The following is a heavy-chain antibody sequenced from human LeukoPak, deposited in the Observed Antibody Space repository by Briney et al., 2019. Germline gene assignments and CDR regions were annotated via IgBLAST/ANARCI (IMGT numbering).Heavy chain of an antibody. D-gene: IGHD3-22*01. CDR2: MNPNSGNT. Sequence: ASVKVSCKASGYTFTSYDINWVRQATGQGLEWMGWMNPNSGNTGYARKFQGRVTMTRNTSISTAYMELSSLRSEDTAVYYCARGEGDTYYYDVNWFDPWGQGTLVTVSS. V-gene: IGHV1-8*01. CDR3: ARGEGDTYYYDVNWFDP. CDR1: GYTFTSYD. J-gene: IGHJ5*02.